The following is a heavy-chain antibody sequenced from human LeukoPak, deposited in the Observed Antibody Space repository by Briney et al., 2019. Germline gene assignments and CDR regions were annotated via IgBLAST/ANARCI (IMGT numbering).Heavy chain of an antibody. CDR2: ISTSSSYI. Sequence: GGSLRLSCAAYGFTFSSYSMNWVRQAPGKGLEWVSFISTSSSYIYYADSVKGRFTISRDNAKNSLYLEMNSLRAEDTAVYYCAKAAYGSESYYDPFDYWGQGTLVTVSS. CDR3: AKAAYGSESYYDPFDY. J-gene: IGHJ4*02. D-gene: IGHD3-10*01. V-gene: IGHV3-21*04. CDR1: GFTFSSYS.